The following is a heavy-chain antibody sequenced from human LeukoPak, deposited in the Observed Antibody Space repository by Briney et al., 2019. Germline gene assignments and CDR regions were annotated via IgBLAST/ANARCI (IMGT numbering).Heavy chain of an antibody. J-gene: IGHJ1*01. CDR2: IYYSGRT. Sequence: PSETLSLTCSVSGDSVSRSDSYWDWIRQPPGKGLEWIGTIYYSGRTYYSPSLKGRVTMSVDPSNNQFSLSLRSVTAADTAIHYCARWRYYDGSGYLEWGQGTLLSVSS. CDR3: ARWRYYDGSGYLE. D-gene: IGHD3-22*01. CDR1: GDSVSRSDSY. V-gene: IGHV4-39*01.